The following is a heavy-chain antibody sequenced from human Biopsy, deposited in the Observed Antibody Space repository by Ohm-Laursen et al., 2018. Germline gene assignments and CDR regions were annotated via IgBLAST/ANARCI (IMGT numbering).Heavy chain of an antibody. Sequence: SDTLSLTCPVSGGSISNNNYYWGWIRQPPGKGLEWIGSIFYRGSTHYKPSLKSRVNISVDMSKNQFSLKLNSVTAADTAVYYCARRLPLRGYAFDVWGQGTLVTVSS. CDR2: IFYRGST. V-gene: IGHV4-39*01. CDR1: GGSISNNNYY. CDR3: ARRLPLRGYAFDV. D-gene: IGHD3-10*01. J-gene: IGHJ3*01.